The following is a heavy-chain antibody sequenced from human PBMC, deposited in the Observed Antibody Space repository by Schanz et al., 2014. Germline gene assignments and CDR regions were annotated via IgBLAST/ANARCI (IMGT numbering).Heavy chain of an antibody. D-gene: IGHD3-10*01. J-gene: IGHJ3*01. CDR2: INQDGYDK. CDR1: EFTFNTYC. V-gene: IGHV3-7*01. Sequence: EAQLVESGGGLVQPGGSLRLSCAASEFTFNTYCMSWVRQAPGKGLEWVASINQDGYDKHYVDSVEGRFTISRDNAKKSLYLQMNTLRAEDTAIYYCARVEGSSGSASSYRALNVWGQGTTVTVSS. CDR3: ARVEGSSGSASSYRALNV.